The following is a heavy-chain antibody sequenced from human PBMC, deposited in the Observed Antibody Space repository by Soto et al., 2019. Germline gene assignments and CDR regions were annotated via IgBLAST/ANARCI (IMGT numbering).Heavy chain of an antibody. Sequence: ASVKVSCKASGYTFTSYGISWVRQAPGQGLEWMGWISAYNGNTNYAQKLQGRVTMTTDTSTSTAYMELRSLGSDDTAVYYCARNDFWSGYFGYFDYWGQGTLVTVSS. D-gene: IGHD3-3*01. CDR2: ISAYNGNT. CDR3: ARNDFWSGYFGYFDY. J-gene: IGHJ4*02. V-gene: IGHV1-18*01. CDR1: GYTFTSYG.